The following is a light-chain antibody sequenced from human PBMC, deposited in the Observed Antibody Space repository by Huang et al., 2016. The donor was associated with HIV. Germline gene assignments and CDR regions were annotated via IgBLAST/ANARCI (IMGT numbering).Light chain of an antibody. CDR1: QSLVHDNGYSY. V-gene: IGKV2-28*01. Sequence: DIVMTQSPLSLPVTPGEPASISCRSSQSLVHDNGYSYLDWYLQKPGQSPQVLIYMASVRAPGIPDRFSGGGSGTNFTLEINRVDAEDVGTYYCMQSLQSLTFRGGTRLEIK. CDR2: MAS. J-gene: IGKJ4*01. CDR3: MQSLQSLT.